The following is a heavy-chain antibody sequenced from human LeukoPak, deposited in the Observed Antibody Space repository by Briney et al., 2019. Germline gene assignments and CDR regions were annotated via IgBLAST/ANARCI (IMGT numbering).Heavy chain of an antibody. CDR3: GIDDDSSGLRHFEL. Sequence: PSETLSLTCIVSGASIRDYYWRWLRQPPGTGREGTGYIYYTVTATYNASLTCRVTISVDTSKRQFSLKLRSVTAADTAVYYCGIDDDSSGLRHFELCGRGTLVTVSS. D-gene: IGHD3-22*01. CDR1: GASIRDYY. CDR2: IYYTVTA. J-gene: IGHJ2*01. V-gene: IGHV4-59*01.